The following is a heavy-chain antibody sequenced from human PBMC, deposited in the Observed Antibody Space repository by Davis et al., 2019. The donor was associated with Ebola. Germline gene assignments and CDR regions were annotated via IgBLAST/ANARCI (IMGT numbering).Heavy chain of an antibody. CDR2: IRGNGEKT. CDR1: GFNFNIYA. V-gene: IGHV3-23*01. CDR3: VKVGVATITRWYGMDA. J-gene: IGHJ6*02. Sequence: GESLKISCAASGFNFNIYAMSWVRQAPGKGLEWVSFIRGNGEKTYYADSVKGRFTISRDNSRNNLYLEMNILRAEDTAVYYCVKVGVATITRWYGMDAWGRGTTVTVSS. D-gene: IGHD5-12*01.